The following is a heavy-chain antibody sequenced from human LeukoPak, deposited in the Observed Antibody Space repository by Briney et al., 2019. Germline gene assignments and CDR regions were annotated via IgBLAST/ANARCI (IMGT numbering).Heavy chain of an antibody. V-gene: IGHV4-34*01. D-gene: IGHD6-13*01. J-gene: IGHJ4*02. CDR2: INHSGST. CDR1: GGSFSGYY. CDR3: ARGSSWYRPLDY. Sequence: PSETLSLTCAAYGGSFSGYYWSWIRQPPGKGLEWIGEINHSGSTNYNPSLKSRVTISVDTAKNQFSLKLSSVTAADTAVYYCARGSSWYRPLDYWGQGTLVTVSS.